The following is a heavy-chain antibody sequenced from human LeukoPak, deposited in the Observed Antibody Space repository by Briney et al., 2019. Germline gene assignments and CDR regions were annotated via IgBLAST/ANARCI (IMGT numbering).Heavy chain of an antibody. CDR1: GDSISSYY. D-gene: IGHD3-22*01. CDR3: SRVNYYDSSGTDY. J-gene: IGHJ4*02. Sequence: SETLSLTCTVSGDSISSYYWSWIRQPPGKGLEWIGYIYYSGSTNYNPSLKSRVTISVDTSKNQFSLRLSSVTAADTAVYYCSRVNYYDSSGTDYWGQGTLVTVSS. CDR2: IYYSGST. V-gene: IGHV4-59*01.